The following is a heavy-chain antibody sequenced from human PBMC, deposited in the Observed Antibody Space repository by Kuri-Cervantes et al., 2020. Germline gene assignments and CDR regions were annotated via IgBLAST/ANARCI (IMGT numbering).Heavy chain of an antibody. CDR3: AKDLADSSGWSVSYMDV. J-gene: IGHJ6*03. V-gene: IGHV3-30*02. D-gene: IGHD6-19*01. CDR2: IRYDGSNK. CDR1: GIPFSSYG. Sequence: GGSLRLSCGASGIPFSSYGMHWVRQAPGKGLEWVAFIRYDGSNKYYADSVKGRFTISRDNSKNTLYLQMNSLRAEDTAVYYCAKDLADSSGWSVSYMDVWGKGTTVTVSS.